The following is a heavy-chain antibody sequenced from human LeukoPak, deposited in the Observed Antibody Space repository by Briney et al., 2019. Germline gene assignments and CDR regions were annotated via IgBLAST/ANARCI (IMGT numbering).Heavy chain of an antibody. V-gene: IGHV3-23*01. Sequence: PGASLRLSCAASGFTFNTYAMSWVRQAPGKGLEWVSGISNSASYTYYADSVRGWFIISRDNSKNTLYLQMNSLRSEDTAIYYCAKDYSGVNWGQGTLVTVSS. CDR1: GFTFNTYA. CDR3: AKDYSGVN. CDR2: ISNSASYT. J-gene: IGHJ4*02. D-gene: IGHD2-15*01.